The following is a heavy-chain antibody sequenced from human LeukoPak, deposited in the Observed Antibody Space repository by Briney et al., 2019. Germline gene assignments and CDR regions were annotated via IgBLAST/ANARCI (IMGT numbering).Heavy chain of an antibody. J-gene: IGHJ6*02. D-gene: IGHD6-19*01. V-gene: IGHV3-66*01. Sequence: SGGSLRLSCAASGFTVSSKYMRWVRQAAGKGMEWVSVIYSGGSTYYADSVKGRFTISRDNSKNTLYLQMNSLRAEDTAVYYCARIGSSGWYDYYYYGMDVWGQGTTVTVSS. CDR1: GFTVSSKY. CDR3: ARIGSSGWYDYYYYGMDV. CDR2: IYSGGST.